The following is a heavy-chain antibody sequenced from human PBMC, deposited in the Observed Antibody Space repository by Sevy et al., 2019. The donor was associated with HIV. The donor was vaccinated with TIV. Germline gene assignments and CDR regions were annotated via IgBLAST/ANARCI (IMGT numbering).Heavy chain of an antibody. CDR1: GFDFSIYS. CDR2: LSFGCVKI. J-gene: IGHJ4*02. V-gene: IGHV3-23*01. Sequence: GGSLRLSCAASGFDFSIYSMSWVRQAPGKGLGWVSILSFGCVKINYPDSVKGRFTISRDNSKSSVYLQMNNMRVEDTAVYYCAREGCTKPHDYWGQGTLVTVSS. CDR3: AREGCTKPHDY. D-gene: IGHD2-8*01.